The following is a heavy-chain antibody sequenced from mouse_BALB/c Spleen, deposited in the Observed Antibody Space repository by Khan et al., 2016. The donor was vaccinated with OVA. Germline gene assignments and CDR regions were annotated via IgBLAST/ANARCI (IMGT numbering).Heavy chain of an antibody. CDR2: ISPGSGTP. V-gene: IGHV1S41*01. Sequence: DLVKPGASVKLSCKASGYTFTSYWINWIKQRPGQGLEWIGRISPGSGTPYYNEMFKGKATLTVDTSSSTAYIQHSSLSSEDSAVYFCLRENYYGRSHYAMDYWGQGTSVTVSS. D-gene: IGHD1-1*01. CDR1: GYTFTSYW. J-gene: IGHJ4*01. CDR3: LRENYYGRSHYAMDY.